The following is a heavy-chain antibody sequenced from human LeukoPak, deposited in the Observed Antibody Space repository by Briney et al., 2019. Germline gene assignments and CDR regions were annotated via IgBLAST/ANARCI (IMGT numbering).Heavy chain of an antibody. Sequence: SETLSLTCAVYGGSFSGYYWSWIRQPPGKGLEWIGEINHSGSTNYNPSLKSRVTISVDTSKNQFSLKLSSVTAADTAVYYCARARARGKIWGYAFDIWGQGTMVTVSS. CDR2: INHSGST. V-gene: IGHV4-34*01. J-gene: IGHJ3*02. CDR1: GGSFSGYY. CDR3: ARARARGKIWGYAFDI. D-gene: IGHD3-16*01.